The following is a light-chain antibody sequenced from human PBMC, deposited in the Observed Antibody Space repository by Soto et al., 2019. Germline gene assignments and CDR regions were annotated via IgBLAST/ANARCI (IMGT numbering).Light chain of an antibody. Sequence: DIVMTQSPDSLAVSLGERANINCKSSQNILYSSNNKNYLTWYQQKSGQPPKLLIYWASTRESGVPDRFSGSGSGTDFTLTISSLQAEDVAVYYCQQYYSTPQTFGQGTKVEIK. CDR1: QNILYSSNNKNY. V-gene: IGKV4-1*01. CDR3: QQYYSTPQT. J-gene: IGKJ1*01. CDR2: WAS.